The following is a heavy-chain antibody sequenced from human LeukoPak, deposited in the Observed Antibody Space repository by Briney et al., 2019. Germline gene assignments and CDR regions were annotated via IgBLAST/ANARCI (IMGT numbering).Heavy chain of an antibody. CDR1: GYTFTGYY. CDR2: INPNSGGT. V-gene: IGHV1-2*02. Sequence: ASVEVSCKASGYTFTGYYIHWVRQAPGQGLEWMGWINPNSGGTNYAQKFQGRVTMTRDTSISTAYMELSRLRSDDTAVYYCARSHPSGWYDYFDYWGQGTLVTVSS. D-gene: IGHD6-19*01. CDR3: ARSHPSGWYDYFDY. J-gene: IGHJ4*02.